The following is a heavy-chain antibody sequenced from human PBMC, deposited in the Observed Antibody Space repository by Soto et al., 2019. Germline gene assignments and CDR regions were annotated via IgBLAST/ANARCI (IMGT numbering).Heavy chain of an antibody. CDR2: IHNSGST. CDR1: GGSISSYY. V-gene: IGHV4-59*01. CDR3: ARAAYCGGGCYYYFDY. D-gene: IGHD2-21*02. J-gene: IGHJ4*02. Sequence: QVQLQESGPGLVKPSETLSLTCTVSGGSISSYYWSWIRQPPGKGLEWIGYIHNSGSTNYHGSLNSRVTMPVDTSKNQFSLPLNSLTAADTAVYYCARAAYCGGGCYYYFDYWGQGTLVTVSS.